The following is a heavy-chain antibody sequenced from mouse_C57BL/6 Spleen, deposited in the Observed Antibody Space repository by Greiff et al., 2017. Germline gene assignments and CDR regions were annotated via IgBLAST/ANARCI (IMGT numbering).Heavy chain of an antibody. V-gene: IGHV1-55*01. CDR2: IYPGSGST. CDR3: ARRIYYDYDRYFDV. J-gene: IGHJ1*03. CDR1: GYTFTSYW. Sequence: QVQLQQPGAELVKPGASVKMSCKASGYTFTSYWITWVKQRPGQGLEWIGDIYPGSGSTNYNEKFKSKATLTVDTSSSTAYMQLSSLTYEDSAVYYCARRIYYDYDRYFDVWGTGTTVTVSS. D-gene: IGHD2-4*01.